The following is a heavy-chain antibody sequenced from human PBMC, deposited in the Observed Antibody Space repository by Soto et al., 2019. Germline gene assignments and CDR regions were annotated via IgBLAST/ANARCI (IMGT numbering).Heavy chain of an antibody. CDR2: ISGSADGT. CDR1: GFTFDSYA. D-gene: IGHD3-3*01. J-gene: IGHJ3*01. CDR3: AKDTVGGYSFWSGYYSDGLDV. Sequence: EVKLLESGGGLAQPGGSLRLSCVGSGFTFDSYAISWVRQAPGERLQWIAAISGSADGTDYAHSVRGRFTISRDNAKNTVHLQMDSLRVEDTAVYFCAKDTVGGYSFWSGYYSDGLDVWGQGTVVSVS. V-gene: IGHV3-23*01.